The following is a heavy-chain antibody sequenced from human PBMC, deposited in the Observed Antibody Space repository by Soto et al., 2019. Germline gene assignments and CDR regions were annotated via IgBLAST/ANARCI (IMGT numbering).Heavy chain of an antibody. CDR1: GFTFSSYS. V-gene: IGHV3-48*02. CDR3: ARDSYYYDLDV. J-gene: IGHJ6*02. CDR2: ISSSSSTI. D-gene: IGHD6-6*01. Sequence: GGSLRLSCAASGFTFSSYSMNWVRQAPGKGLEWVSYISSSSSTIYYADSVKGRFTISRDNAKNSLYLQMNSRRDEDTGVYYCARDSYYYDLDVWGQGTTVTVSS.